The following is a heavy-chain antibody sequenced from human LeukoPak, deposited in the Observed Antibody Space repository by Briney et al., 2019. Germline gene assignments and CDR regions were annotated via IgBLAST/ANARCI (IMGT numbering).Heavy chain of an antibody. CDR2: IYYSGST. J-gene: IGHJ5*02. Sequence: SETLSLTCTVSGGSISSYYWSGIRQPPGKGLQWIGYIYYSGSTNYNPSLKSRVTISVDTSKNQFSLKLSSVTAADTAVYYCAREGYSYGTTNNWFDPWGQGTLVTVSS. D-gene: IGHD5-18*01. V-gene: IGHV4-59*01. CDR1: GGSISSYY. CDR3: AREGYSYGTTNNWFDP.